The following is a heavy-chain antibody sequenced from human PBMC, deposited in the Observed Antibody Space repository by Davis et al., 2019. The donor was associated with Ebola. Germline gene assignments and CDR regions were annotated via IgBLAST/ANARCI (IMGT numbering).Heavy chain of an antibody. CDR3: ARGWLRSGFDY. CDR1: GDSVSIDSGG. J-gene: IGHJ4*02. D-gene: IGHD5-12*01. Sequence: HSQTLSLTCAISGDSVSIDSGGWNWIRQSPSRGLEWLGRAYYQSKWFIDYAVSVKGRINIDPDTSKNQVSLQLNSVTPEDTAVYYCARGWLRSGFDYWGQGTLATVSS. V-gene: IGHV6-1*01. CDR2: AYYQSKWFI.